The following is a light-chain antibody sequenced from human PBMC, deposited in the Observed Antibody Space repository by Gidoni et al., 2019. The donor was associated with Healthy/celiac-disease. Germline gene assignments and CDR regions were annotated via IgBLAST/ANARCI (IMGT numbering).Light chain of an antibody. CDR3: QSADSSGTPYVV. J-gene: IGLJ2*01. CDR1: ALPKQY. V-gene: IGLV3-25*03. Sequence: SYELTQPPSVSVSPGQTARITCSGDALPKQYAYWYQQKPGQAPVLVIYKDSERPSGIPERFSGSSSGTKVTLTISGVQAEDEADYYCQSADSSGTPYVVFGGGTKLTVL. CDR2: KDS.